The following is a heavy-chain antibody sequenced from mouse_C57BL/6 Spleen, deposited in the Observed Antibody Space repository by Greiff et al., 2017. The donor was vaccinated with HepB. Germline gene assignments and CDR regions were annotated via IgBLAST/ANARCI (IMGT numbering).Heavy chain of an antibody. CDR3: AREIDSSGYHAFDY. J-gene: IGHJ2*01. CDR2: INPYNGGT. Sequence: EVKLMESGPVLVKPGASVKMSCKASGYTFTDYYMNWVKQSHGKSLEWIGVINPYNGGTSYNQKFKGKATLTVDKSSSTAYMELNSLTSEDSAVYYCAREIDSSGYHAFDYWGQGTTLTVSS. V-gene: IGHV1-19*01. CDR1: GYTFTDYY. D-gene: IGHD3-2*02.